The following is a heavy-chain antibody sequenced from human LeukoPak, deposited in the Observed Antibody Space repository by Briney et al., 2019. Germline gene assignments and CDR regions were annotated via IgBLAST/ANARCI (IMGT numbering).Heavy chain of an antibody. CDR2: IKEDGSEQ. V-gene: IGHV3-7*01. CDR1: EFPFSNYW. J-gene: IGHJ4*02. Sequence: PGGSLRPSFAAPEFPFSNYWMSWVRQAPGKGLGGVAHIKEDGSEQRYVDSVKGRFTISRDNAKNSLYLQMNSLRGEDTAVYYCARAPRGGYSGSYLDSWGQGTLVTVSS. CDR3: ARAPRGGYSGSYLDS. D-gene: IGHD1-26*01.